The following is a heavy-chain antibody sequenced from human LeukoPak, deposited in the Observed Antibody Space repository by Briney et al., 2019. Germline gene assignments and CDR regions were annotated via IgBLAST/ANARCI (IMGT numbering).Heavy chain of an antibody. Sequence: PSETLSLTCTVSGGSISSSSYYWGWIRQPPGKGLEWVGSIYYSGSTYYNPSLKSRVTISVDTSKNQFSLKLSSVTAADTAVYYCARHQAGPRLRYFDWLLTTFDYWGQGTLVTVSS. CDR1: GGSISSSSYY. V-gene: IGHV4-39*01. J-gene: IGHJ4*02. CDR2: IYYSGST. CDR3: ARHQAGPRLRYFDWLLTTFDY. D-gene: IGHD3-9*01.